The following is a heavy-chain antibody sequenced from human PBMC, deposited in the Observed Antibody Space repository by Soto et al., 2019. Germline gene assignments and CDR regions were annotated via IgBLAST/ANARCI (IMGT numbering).Heavy chain of an antibody. J-gene: IGHJ4*01. CDR2: IYYSGST. Sequence: PSETLSLTCTVSGGSISSSSYYWGWIRQPPGKGLEWIGSIYYSGSTYYNPSLKSRVTISVDASKNRFSLNLSSVTAADTAVYYCARLRYYASGFLDYWGQGTLVTVSS. CDR1: GGSISSSSYY. V-gene: IGHV4-39*02. D-gene: IGHD3-10*01. CDR3: ARLRYYASGFLDY.